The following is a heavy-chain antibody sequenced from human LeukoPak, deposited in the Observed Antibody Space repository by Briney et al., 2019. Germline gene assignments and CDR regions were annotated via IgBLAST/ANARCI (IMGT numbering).Heavy chain of an antibody. CDR3: ARDLCRSTSYYYYYGMDV. D-gene: IGHD2-2*01. Sequence: SETLSLTCAVYGGSFSGYYWSWIRQPPGKGLEWIGEINHSGSTNYNPSLKSRVTISVDTSKNQFSLKLSSVTAADTAVYYCARDLCRSTSYYYYYGMDVWGQGTTVTVSS. CDR2: INHSGST. J-gene: IGHJ6*02. CDR1: GGSFSGYY. V-gene: IGHV4-34*01.